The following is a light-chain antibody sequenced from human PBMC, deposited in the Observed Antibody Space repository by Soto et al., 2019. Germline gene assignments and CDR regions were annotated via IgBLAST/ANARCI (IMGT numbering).Light chain of an antibody. J-gene: IGLJ2*01. CDR3: QYYGSSTVI. Sequence: FMLTQPHSVSESPGKTVTISCTRTSGDIASNYVQWYQQRPGSAPTTVIYEHNQRPSGVPDRFSGSADGSSNSASRTISGLPADDEDYYYCQYYGSSTVIFGGGTKLTVL. CDR2: EHN. CDR1: SGDIASNY. V-gene: IGLV6-57*04.